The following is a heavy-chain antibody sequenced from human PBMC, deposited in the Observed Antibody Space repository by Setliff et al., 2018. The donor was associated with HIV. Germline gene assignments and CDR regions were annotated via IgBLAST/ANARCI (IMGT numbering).Heavy chain of an antibody. CDR1: GFIFGDYA. CDR3: TRYKLTSVMSNFDY. V-gene: IGHV3-49*04. D-gene: IGHD4-17*01. CDR2: TRSKAYGGTT. J-gene: IGHJ4*02. Sequence: GESLKISCTTSGFIFGDYAMSWVRQAPGKGLQWVAFTRSKAYGGTTEYAASVKGRFTISRDDSKNIAYLQMGSLKTEDTAVYFCTRYKLTSVMSNFDYWGLGTPVTVSS.